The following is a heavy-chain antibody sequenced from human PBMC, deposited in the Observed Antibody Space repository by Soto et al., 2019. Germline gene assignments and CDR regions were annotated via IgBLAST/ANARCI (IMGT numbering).Heavy chain of an antibody. D-gene: IGHD5-18*01. Sequence: QVQLQESGPGLVKPSQTLSLTCTVSGDSIFGGDYYWSWIRQPPGKGLQWVGSIYYSGSTYHNPSLKSRVAISVDTSQNQFSLKLSSVTAADTAVYFCARDVDSTILKPNDAFGIWGQGTMVTVSS. CDR1: GDSIFGGDYY. CDR2: IYYSGST. CDR3: ARDVDSTILKPNDAFGI. J-gene: IGHJ3*02. V-gene: IGHV4-30-4*01.